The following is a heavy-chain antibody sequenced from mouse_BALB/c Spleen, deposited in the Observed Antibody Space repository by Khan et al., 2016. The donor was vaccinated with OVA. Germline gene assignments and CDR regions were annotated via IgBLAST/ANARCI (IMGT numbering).Heavy chain of an antibody. CDR2: IYPGNGYT. D-gene: IGHD2-12*01. J-gene: IGHJ2*01. CDR3: TTAYYRYYFDY. CDR1: GSTFTSYG. Sequence: EVQLQESGAELGRPGSSVKLSCKTSGSTFTSYGIKWVKQRPGQGLEWIGYIYPGNGYTEYNEKFQGKAILTSDTSSNTAYMQLRSLTPEDSAIYFCTTAYYRYYFDYWGQGTTLTVSS. V-gene: IGHV1S134*01.